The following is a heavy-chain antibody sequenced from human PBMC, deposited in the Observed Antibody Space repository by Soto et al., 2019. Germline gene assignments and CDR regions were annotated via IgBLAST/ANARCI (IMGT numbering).Heavy chain of an antibody. CDR1: GFTFSSFG. V-gene: IGHV3-33*01. CDR3: ARDTPGAPAAFDF. CDR2: IWYTGSNK. Sequence: QVQLVESGGGVVQPGRSLRLSCAASGFTFSSFGIHWVRQAPGKGLEWVAVIWYTGSNKYYADSVKGRFTISRDNSKNTVYLQMNSLRAEDTAVYYCARDTPGAPAAFDFWGQGTMVTVSS. J-gene: IGHJ3*01. D-gene: IGHD1-26*01.